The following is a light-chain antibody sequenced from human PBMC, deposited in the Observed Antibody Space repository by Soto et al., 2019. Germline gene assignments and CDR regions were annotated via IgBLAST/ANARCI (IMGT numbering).Light chain of an antibody. V-gene: IGLV2-11*01. CDR1: TNDVGNYNY. J-gene: IGLJ1*01. Sequence: QSVLTQPRSVSGSPGQSVTISCTGTTNDVGNYNYVSWYQQHPSKAPKLTIYDVTKRPSGVPDRFSGSKSGNTASLTISGLQAEDEADYYCCSYAGSYSYVFGTGTKVTVL. CDR2: DVT. CDR3: CSYAGSYSYV.